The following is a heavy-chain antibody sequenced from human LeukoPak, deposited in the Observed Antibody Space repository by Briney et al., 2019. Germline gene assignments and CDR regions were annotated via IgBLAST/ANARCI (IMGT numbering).Heavy chain of an antibody. CDR1: GFTFGSYG. Sequence: GGSQKLSCAASGFTFGSYGMHWVRQAPGKGLEWVAFIRYDGSNKYYADSVKGRFTISRDNSKNTLYLQMNSLRAEDTAVYYCARERDYCTNGVCSYYYYYYMDVWGKGTTVTVSS. D-gene: IGHD2-8*01. CDR3: ARERDYCTNGVCSYYYYYYMDV. J-gene: IGHJ6*03. CDR2: IRYDGSNK. V-gene: IGHV3-30*02.